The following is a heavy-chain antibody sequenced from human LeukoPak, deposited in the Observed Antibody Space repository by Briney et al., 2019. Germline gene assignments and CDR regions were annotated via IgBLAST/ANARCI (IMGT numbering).Heavy chain of an antibody. CDR2: MYYTGST. D-gene: IGHD6-19*01. CDR3: ASLTRNRSGWVDY. J-gene: IGHJ4*02. V-gene: IGHV4-39*01. Sequence: PSETLSLTCTVSGGSISSSGNYWGWIRQPPGKGLEWIGNMYYTGSTYYNPSLKSRVTISVDTSKNQFSLKLTSVTAAETAVYYCASLTRNRSGWVDYWGQGTLVTVSS. CDR1: GGSISSSGNY.